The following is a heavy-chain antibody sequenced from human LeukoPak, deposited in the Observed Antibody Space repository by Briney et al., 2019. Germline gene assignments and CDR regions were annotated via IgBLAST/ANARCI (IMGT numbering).Heavy chain of an antibody. CDR3: ARVDRYHYYLDV. CDR2: IMPLFNTA. CDR1: GGTFSSYS. J-gene: IGHJ6*03. V-gene: IGHV1-69*05. Sequence: SVKVSCKASGGTFSSYSITWVRQAPGQGLEWMGGIMPLFNTANYAQQFQGRVTITTDETTSTAYMELSSLRFEDTAMYYCARVDRYHYYLDVWGKGTTVTVSS.